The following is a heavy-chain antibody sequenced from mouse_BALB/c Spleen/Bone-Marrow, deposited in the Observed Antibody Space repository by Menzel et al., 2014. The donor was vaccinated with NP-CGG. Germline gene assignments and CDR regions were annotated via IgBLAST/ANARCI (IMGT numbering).Heavy chain of an antibody. Sequence: AAGGVDFSRYWMSWVRQAPGKGLEWIGEINPDSSTINYTPSLKDKFIISRDNAKNTLYLQMSKVRSEDTALYYCARGDWAWFVYWGQGTLVTVSA. CDR1: GVDFSRYW. J-gene: IGHJ3*01. CDR3: ARGDWAWFVY. D-gene: IGHD4-1*01. V-gene: IGHV4-1*02. CDR2: INPDSSTI.